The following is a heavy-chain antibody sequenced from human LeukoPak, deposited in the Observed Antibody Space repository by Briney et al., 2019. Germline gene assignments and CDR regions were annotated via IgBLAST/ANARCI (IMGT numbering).Heavy chain of an antibody. Sequence: GASVKVSCKASGYTFTGYYMHWVRQAPGQGLEWMGWINPNSGSTNYAQKVQGRVTMTRDTSISTAYMELSRLRADDTAVYYCARDPGGFGGEYYFDYWGQGTLVTVSS. V-gene: IGHV1-2*02. CDR3: ARDPGGFGGEYYFDY. D-gene: IGHD3-10*01. CDR2: INPNSGST. CDR1: GYTFTGYY. J-gene: IGHJ4*02.